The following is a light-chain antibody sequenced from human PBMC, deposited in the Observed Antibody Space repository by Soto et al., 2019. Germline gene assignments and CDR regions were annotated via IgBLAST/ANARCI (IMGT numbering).Light chain of an antibody. CDR1: SSNIGSHT. J-gene: IGLJ7*01. V-gene: IGLV1-44*01. CDR3: AAWDDGLNGVI. Sequence: QSVLTQPPSASGTPGQRITISCSGSSSNIGSHTVNWHQQVPGTAPKLLIYSNNERPSGVPDRFSGSKSGTSASLAISGLQSGDEADYYCAAWDDGLNGVIFGGGTQLTVL. CDR2: SNN.